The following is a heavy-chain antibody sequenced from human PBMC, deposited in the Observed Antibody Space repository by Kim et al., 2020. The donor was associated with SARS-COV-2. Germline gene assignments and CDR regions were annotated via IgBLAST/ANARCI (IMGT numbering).Heavy chain of an antibody. CDR2: K. J-gene: IGHJ4*02. D-gene: IGHD3-16*01. CDR3: ARVMRGFGY. Sequence: KYYEDPVKGRFTISRDKSKDSQYLQMNSLGAEDTAVYFCARVMRGFGYWGQGTLVTVSS. V-gene: IGHV3-7*04.